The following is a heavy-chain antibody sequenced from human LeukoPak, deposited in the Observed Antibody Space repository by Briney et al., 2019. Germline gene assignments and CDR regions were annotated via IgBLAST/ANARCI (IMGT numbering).Heavy chain of an antibody. V-gene: IGHV3-23*01. J-gene: IGHJ5*02. CDR2: ISWNSGST. Sequence: GGSLRLSCAASGFTFDDYAMHWVRQAPGKGLEWVSGISWNSGSTYYADSVKGRFTISRDNSKNTLYLQMNSLRAEDTAVYYCAKSTGGSPPNWFDPWGQGTLVTVSS. CDR3: AKSTGGSPPNWFDP. D-gene: IGHD1-26*01. CDR1: GFTFDDYA.